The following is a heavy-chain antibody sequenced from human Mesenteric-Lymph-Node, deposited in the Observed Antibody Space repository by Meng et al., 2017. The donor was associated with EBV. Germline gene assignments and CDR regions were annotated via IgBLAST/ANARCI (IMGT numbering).Heavy chain of an antibody. CDR1: GGSISSGGYY. CDR2: IYYSGST. CDR3: ARGLEVATMSY. Sequence: LQEEGPGRVKPSPTLSLPCAVSGGSISSGGYYWSWICQPPGKGLEWIGYIYYSGSTYYTPSLKSRVTISVDTSKNQFSLKLSSVTAADTAVYYCARGLEVATMSYWGQGTLVTVSS. V-gene: IGHV4-30-4*01. J-gene: IGHJ4*02. D-gene: IGHD5-12*01.